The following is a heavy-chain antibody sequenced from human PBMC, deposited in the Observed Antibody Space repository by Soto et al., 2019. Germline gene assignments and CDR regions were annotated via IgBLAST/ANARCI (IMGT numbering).Heavy chain of an antibody. D-gene: IGHD3-16*01. Sequence: ASVKVSCKASGYAFTGYYMHWVRQAPGQGLEWMGWINPNSGGTNYAQKFQGRVTMTRDTSISTAYMELSRLRSDDTAVYYCARGGLRMITFGTDRRRNNWFDPWGQGTLVTVSS. V-gene: IGHV1-2*02. CDR3: ARGGLRMITFGTDRRRNNWFDP. CDR2: INPNSGGT. CDR1: GYAFTGYY. J-gene: IGHJ5*02.